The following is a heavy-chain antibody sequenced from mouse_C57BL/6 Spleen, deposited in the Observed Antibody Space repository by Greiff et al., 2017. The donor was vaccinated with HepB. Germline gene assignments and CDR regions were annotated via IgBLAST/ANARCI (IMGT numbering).Heavy chain of an antibody. D-gene: IGHD2-9*01. Sequence: EVKLMESEGGLVQPGSSMKLSCTASGFTFSDYYMAWVRQVPEKGLEWVANINYDGSSTYYLDSLKSRFIISRDNAKNILYLQMSSLKSEDTATYYCARGPYYGYGYAMDYWGQGTSVTVSS. CDR1: GFTFSDYY. V-gene: IGHV5-16*01. CDR3: ARGPYYGYGYAMDY. CDR2: INYDGSST. J-gene: IGHJ4*01.